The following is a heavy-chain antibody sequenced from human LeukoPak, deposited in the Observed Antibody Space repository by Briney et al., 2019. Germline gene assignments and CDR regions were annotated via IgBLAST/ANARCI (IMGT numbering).Heavy chain of an antibody. Sequence: GASVKVSCKASGGTFSSYAISWVRQAPGQGLEWMGRIIPILGIANYAQKFQGRVTITADKSTSTAYMELSSLRSEDTAVYYCASEVMDTAAAGTGTTWGQGTLVTVSS. D-gene: IGHD6-13*01. CDR2: IIPILGIA. CDR3: ASEVMDTAAAGTGTT. CDR1: GGTFSSYA. V-gene: IGHV1-69*04. J-gene: IGHJ4*02.